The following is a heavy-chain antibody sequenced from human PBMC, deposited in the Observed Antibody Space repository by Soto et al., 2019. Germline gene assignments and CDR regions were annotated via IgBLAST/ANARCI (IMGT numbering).Heavy chain of an antibody. CDR1: GFTFSSYS. D-gene: IGHD3-3*01. V-gene: IGHV3-21*01. J-gene: IGHJ4*02. CDR3: AIWRAYGDS. CDR2: ISRSSSSYI. Sequence: PWGSLRLSCAASGFTFSSYSMSWVRQAPGNGLEWVSSISRSSSSYIYYADSVKGRFTISIHNPKNSLYLHMHSLRAEDTAVYYCAIWRAYGDSWGQVTLGTVS.